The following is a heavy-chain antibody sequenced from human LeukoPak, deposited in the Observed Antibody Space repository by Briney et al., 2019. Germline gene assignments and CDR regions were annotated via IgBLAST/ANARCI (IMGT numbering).Heavy chain of an antibody. CDR3: ARAQPPRYCSGGSCYYDAFDI. CDR1: GYTFTGYY. Sequence: GASVKVSCKASGYTFTGYYMHWVRQAPGQGLEWMGWINPNSGGTNYAQKFQGRDTMTRDTSISTAYMELSRLRSDDTAVYYCARAQPPRYCSGGSCYYDAFDIWGQGTMVTVSS. J-gene: IGHJ3*02. D-gene: IGHD2-15*01. V-gene: IGHV1-2*02. CDR2: INPNSGGT.